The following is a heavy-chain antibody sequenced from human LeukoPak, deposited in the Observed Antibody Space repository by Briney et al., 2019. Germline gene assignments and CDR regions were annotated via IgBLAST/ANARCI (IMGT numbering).Heavy chain of an antibody. D-gene: IGHD2-15*01. CDR3: AKRGCCSGGSCYSPYYFDY. CDR2: ISGSGGST. Sequence: PGGSLRLSCAASGFTFSSYAMSWVRRAPGKGLEWVSAISGSGGSTYYADSVKGRFTISRDNSKNTLYLQMNSLRAEDTAVYYCAKRGCCSGGSCYSPYYFDYWGQGTLVTVAS. V-gene: IGHV3-23*01. J-gene: IGHJ4*02. CDR1: GFTFSSYA.